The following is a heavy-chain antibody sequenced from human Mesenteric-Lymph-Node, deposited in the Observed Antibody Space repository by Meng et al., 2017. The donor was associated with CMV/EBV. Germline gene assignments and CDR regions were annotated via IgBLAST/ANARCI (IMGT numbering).Heavy chain of an antibody. Sequence: GSLRLSCTVSGGSISSSSYYWGWIRQPPGKGLEWIGSIYYSGSTYYNPSLKSRVTISVDTSKNQFSLKLSSVTAADTAVYYCARVPSINDFWSGYRPSRYYYYYGMDVWGQGTTVTVSS. CDR3: ARVPSINDFWSGYRPSRYYYYYGMDV. J-gene: IGHJ6*02. D-gene: IGHD3-3*01. CDR1: GGSISSSSYY. V-gene: IGHV4-39*07. CDR2: IYYSGST.